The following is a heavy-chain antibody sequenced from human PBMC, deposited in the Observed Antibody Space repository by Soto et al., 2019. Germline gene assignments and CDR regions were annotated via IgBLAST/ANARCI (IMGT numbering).Heavy chain of an antibody. J-gene: IGHJ4*02. Sequence: SVKVSCKASGGTFSSYAISWVRQAPGQGLEWMGGIIPIFGTANYAQKFQGRVTITADESTSTAYMELSSLRSEDTAVYYCARSPSWETTVTPYYFDYWGQGTLVTVSS. V-gene: IGHV1-69*13. CDR3: ARSPSWETTVTPYYFDY. D-gene: IGHD4-4*01. CDR1: GGTFSSYA. CDR2: IIPIFGTA.